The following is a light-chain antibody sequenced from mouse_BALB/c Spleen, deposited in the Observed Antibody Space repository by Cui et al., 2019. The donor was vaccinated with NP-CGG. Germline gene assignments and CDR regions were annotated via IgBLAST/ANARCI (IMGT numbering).Light chain of an antibody. V-gene: IGLV1*01. CDR1: TGAVTTSNY. CDR3: ALWYSNHWV. CDR2: STN. Sequence: QAFVTQESALTTLPGETVTLTCRSSTGAVTTSNYANWVQEKPDHLFTGLIGSTNNRTPGVPARFSGSLIGDKAALTITGAQTEDEAIYFCALWYSNHWVFDGGTKLTVL. J-gene: IGLJ1*01.